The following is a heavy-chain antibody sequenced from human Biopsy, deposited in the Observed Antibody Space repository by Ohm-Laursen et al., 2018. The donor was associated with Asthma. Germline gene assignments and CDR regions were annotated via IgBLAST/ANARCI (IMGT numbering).Heavy chain of an antibody. CDR1: GRTFSNFA. D-gene: IGHD6-19*01. CDR3: ARCQVGYSSGWSLLLKKIYYSGMDV. J-gene: IGHJ6*02. Sequence: SSETLSYKPPGRTFSNFAISWARQAPGQGLEWLGGIMTVFGTTNYAQKFQGRVTITADESTSTAYMEVTSLRSEDTAIYYCARCQVGYSSGWSLLLKKIYYSGMDVWGQGTAVTVSS. CDR2: IMTVFGTT. V-gene: IGHV1-69*01.